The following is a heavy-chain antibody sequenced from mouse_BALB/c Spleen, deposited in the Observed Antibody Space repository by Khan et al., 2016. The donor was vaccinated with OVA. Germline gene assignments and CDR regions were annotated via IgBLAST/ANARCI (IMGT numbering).Heavy chain of an antibody. CDR2: ISYSGST. D-gene: IGHD1-1*01. CDR3: ARKNYYGYAVDY. V-gene: IGHV3-2*02. J-gene: IGHJ4*01. CDR1: GYLITSNYA. Sequence: EVQLQESGPGLVKPSQSLSLTCTVTGYLITSNYAWNWIRQFPGNKLEWMGYISYSGSTCYYPSLKSRISITRDPSKHQFFLHLNSVTTEATATSYCARKNYYGYAVDYWGQGTSVTVSS.